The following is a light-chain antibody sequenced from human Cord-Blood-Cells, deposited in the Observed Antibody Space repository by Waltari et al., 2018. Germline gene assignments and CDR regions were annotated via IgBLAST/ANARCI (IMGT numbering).Light chain of an antibody. CDR2: GNS. J-gene: IGLJ3*02. V-gene: IGLV1-40*01. Sequence: QSVLTQPPSVSGAPGQRVTISCTGSSPNIGAGYDVHWYQQLPATAPKLLIYGNSHRPSGVPDRFSGSKSGTSASLAITGLQAEDEADYYCQSYDSSLSGSVFGGGTKLTVL. CDR3: QSYDSSLSGSV. CDR1: SPNIGAGYD.